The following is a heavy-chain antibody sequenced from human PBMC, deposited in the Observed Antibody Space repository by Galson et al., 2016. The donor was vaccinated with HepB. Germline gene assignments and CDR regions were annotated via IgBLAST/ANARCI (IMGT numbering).Heavy chain of an antibody. Sequence: TLSLTCTVSGESISSNNYYWGWIRQPPGKGLEWIGSFYYSGNTYYNPSLNSRVTMSIDTSKNQFSLKLSFVTAADTAVYYCAGFPSYYAFWSGDLDYWGQGTLVTVSS. J-gene: IGHJ4*02. CDR2: FYYSGNT. D-gene: IGHD3-3*01. CDR1: GESISSNNYY. V-gene: IGHV4-39*01. CDR3: AGFPSYYAFWSGDLDY.